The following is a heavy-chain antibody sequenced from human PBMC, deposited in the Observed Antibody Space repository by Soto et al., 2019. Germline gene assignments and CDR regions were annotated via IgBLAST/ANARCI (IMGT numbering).Heavy chain of an antibody. Sequence: PSEPLSLTWTVSGGSISSYYWSWIRQPPGKGLEWIGYIYYSGSTNYNPSLKSRVTISVDTSKNQFSLKLSSVTAADTAVYYCARGMPNYYDSSGYTYFFDYWGQGTLVTVSS. V-gene: IGHV4-59*01. CDR3: ARGMPNYYDSSGYTYFFDY. CDR2: IYYSGST. CDR1: GGSISSYY. J-gene: IGHJ4*02. D-gene: IGHD3-22*01.